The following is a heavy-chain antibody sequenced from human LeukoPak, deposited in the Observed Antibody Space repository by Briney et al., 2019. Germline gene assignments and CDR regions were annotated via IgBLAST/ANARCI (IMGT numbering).Heavy chain of an antibody. Sequence: SETLSLTCTVSGGSISSYYWSWIRQPPGKGLEWIGYIYYSGSTNYNPSLKSRVTISVDTSKNQFSLKLSSVTAADTAVYYCARSVEGYCSGGSCYSYYYMDVWGKGTTVTVSS. CDR2: IYYSGST. CDR1: GGSISSYY. CDR3: ARSVEGYCSGGSCYSYYYMDV. V-gene: IGHV4-59*01. D-gene: IGHD2-15*01. J-gene: IGHJ6*03.